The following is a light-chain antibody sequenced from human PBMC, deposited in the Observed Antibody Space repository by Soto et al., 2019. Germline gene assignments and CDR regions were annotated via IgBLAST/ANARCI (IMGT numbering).Light chain of an antibody. Sequence: EIVLTQSPVTLSLSPGESATLSCRTSQSVRSYLAWYQQKPGQAPRLLMYDASNRATGIPARFRGSGSGTDFTLTIGSLEPEDFAVYYCQQRSDWPLTFGGGTKVEIK. CDR3: QQRSDWPLT. V-gene: IGKV3-11*01. CDR2: DAS. CDR1: QSVRSY. J-gene: IGKJ4*01.